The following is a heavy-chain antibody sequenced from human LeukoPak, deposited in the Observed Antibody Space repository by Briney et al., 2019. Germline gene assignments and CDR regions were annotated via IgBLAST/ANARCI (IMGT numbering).Heavy chain of an antibody. CDR2: IYHSGST. Sequence: SETLSLTCAVSGGSISSGGYSWSWIRQPPGKGLEWIGYIYHSGSTYYNPSLKSRVTISVDRSKNQFSLKLSSVTAADTAVYYCASADMSYGDSYYFDYWGQGTLVTVYS. CDR3: ASADMSYGDSYYFDY. CDR1: GGSISSGGYS. D-gene: IGHD4-17*01. V-gene: IGHV4-30-2*01. J-gene: IGHJ4*02.